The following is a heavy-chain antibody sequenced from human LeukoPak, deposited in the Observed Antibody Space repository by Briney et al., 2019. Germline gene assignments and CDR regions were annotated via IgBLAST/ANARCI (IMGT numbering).Heavy chain of an antibody. CDR2: IYYRGGT. CDR3: ARYDVDMATNN. D-gene: IGHD5-24*01. V-gene: IGHV4-59*11. CDR1: GGSISSHY. Sequence: KTSETLSLTFTVPGGSISSHYWTSIRQPPGKGLEWIGYIYYRGGTNYEPSLQSRVTIAVDTSKKQFSLKVTSVTAADTAVYYCARYDVDMATNNWGQGTLVTVSS. J-gene: IGHJ4*02.